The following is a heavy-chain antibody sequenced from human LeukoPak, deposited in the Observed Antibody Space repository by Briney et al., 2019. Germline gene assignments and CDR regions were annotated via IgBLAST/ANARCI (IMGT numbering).Heavy chain of an antibody. D-gene: IGHD2/OR15-2a*01. Sequence: GGSLRLSCAGSGFAFSAYSMNWARQAPGKGLEWVSSISASPYIYYADSVKDQFIIFRDNAKSSLYLQMNSLRAEDTAVYYCVRGGLSMQREDVFDLWGQGTMVTVSS. CDR2: ISASPYI. V-gene: IGHV3-21*01. J-gene: IGHJ3*01. CDR3: VRGGLSMQREDVFDL. CDR1: GFAFSAYS.